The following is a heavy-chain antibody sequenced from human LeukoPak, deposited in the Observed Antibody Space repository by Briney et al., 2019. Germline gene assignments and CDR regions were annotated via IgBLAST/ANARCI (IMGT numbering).Heavy chain of an antibody. D-gene: IGHD6-19*01. CDR3: ARAGSIAVAGTFGWFDP. V-gene: IGHV4-59*01. Sequence: SETLSLTCTVSGGSISSYYWSWIRRPPGKGLEWIGYIYYSGSTNYNPSLKSRVTISVDTSKHQFSLKLSSVTAADTAVYYCARAGSIAVAGTFGWFDPWGQGTLVTVSS. J-gene: IGHJ5*02. CDR2: IYYSGST. CDR1: GGSISSYY.